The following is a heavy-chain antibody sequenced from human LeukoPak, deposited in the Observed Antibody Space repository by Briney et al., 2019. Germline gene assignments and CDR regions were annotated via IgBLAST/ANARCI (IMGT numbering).Heavy chain of an antibody. CDR1: GGSFSGYF. V-gene: IGHV4-34*01. D-gene: IGHD6-25*01. CDR3: ARPSRKYTSGGYGPNWLDP. J-gene: IGHJ5*02. Sequence: PSETLSLTCTVYGGSFSGYFWSWIRQPPGKGLEWIGEINHSGGTNYNPSLKSRVTISVDTSKNQFSLKLSSLTAADTAVYYCARPSRKYTSGGYGPNWLDPWGQGALVTVSS. CDR2: INHSGGT.